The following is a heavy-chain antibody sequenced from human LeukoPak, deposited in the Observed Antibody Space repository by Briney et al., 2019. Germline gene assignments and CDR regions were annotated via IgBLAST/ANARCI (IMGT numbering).Heavy chain of an antibody. V-gene: IGHV3-74*01. CDR1: GFTFTSYW. D-gene: IGHD3-22*01. CDR3: AGDSDYDSGVGFDY. J-gene: IGHJ4*02. CDR2: INSDGSST. Sequence: QPGGSLRLPCAASGFTFTSYWMQWVRQAPGKGLVWVSRINSDGSSTGYADSVKGRFTISRDNAKHTRYLQMNSLRADDSAVYYCAGDSDYDSGVGFDYWGQGTLGTASS.